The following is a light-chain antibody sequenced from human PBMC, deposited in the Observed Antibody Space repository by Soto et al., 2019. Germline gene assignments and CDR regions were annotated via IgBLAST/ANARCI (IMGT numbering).Light chain of an antibody. CDR2: LNSXXSX. CDR1: SGHSSYA. Sequence: QPVLTQSPSASASLGASVKLTCTLSSGHSSYAIAWHHQQPEKGPRYLMKLNSXXSXXXXXXXXXXFSGSSSGAERYLTIXSLXXXDEADYYCQTWGTGIQVFGGGTKLTVL. CDR3: QTWGTGIQV. V-gene: IGLV4-69*01. J-gene: IGLJ2*01.